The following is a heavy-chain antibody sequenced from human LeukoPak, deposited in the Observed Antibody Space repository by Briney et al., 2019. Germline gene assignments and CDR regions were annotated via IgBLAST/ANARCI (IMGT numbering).Heavy chain of an antibody. CDR2: INNDGSST. CDR1: GFTFSPYW. V-gene: IGHV3-74*01. CDR3: ARISSWSADY. J-gene: IGHJ4*02. Sequence: PGGSLRLSCAASGFTFSPYWMQWVRQAPGKGLVWVSRINNDGSSTAYADSVKGRFTISRDSAKNTLYLQMSSLRAEDTAVYYCARISSWSADYWGQGTLVTVSS.